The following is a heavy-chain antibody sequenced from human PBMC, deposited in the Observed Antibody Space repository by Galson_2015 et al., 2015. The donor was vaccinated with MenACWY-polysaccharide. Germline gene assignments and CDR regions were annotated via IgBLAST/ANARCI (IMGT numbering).Heavy chain of an antibody. CDR3: ASQTWTGYFDY. CDR2: IKQDGSEE. Sequence: SLRLSCAASGFTFSNYWMSWVRQAPGKGLEWVANIKQDGSEEYYVDSVKGRFTISRDNAKTSLYLQKNSLRAEDTAMYYCASQTWTGYFDYWGQGILVTVSS. CDR1: GFTFSNYW. D-gene: IGHD3-10*01. J-gene: IGHJ4*02. V-gene: IGHV3-7*03.